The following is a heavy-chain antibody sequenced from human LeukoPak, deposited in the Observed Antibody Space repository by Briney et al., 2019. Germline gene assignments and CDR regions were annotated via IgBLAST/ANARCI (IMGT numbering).Heavy chain of an antibody. CDR3: AKDTRGELPHY. D-gene: IGHD1-26*01. CDR1: GFTFSTYG. V-gene: IGHV3-30*18. J-gene: IGHJ4*02. Sequence: GGSLRLSCAATGFTFSTYGMHRVRQAPGKGLEWVAVISYDGSNKYYADSVKGRFTISRDNSKNTLYLQMNSLRAEDTAVYYCAKDTRGELPHYWGQGTLVTVSS. CDR2: ISYDGSNK.